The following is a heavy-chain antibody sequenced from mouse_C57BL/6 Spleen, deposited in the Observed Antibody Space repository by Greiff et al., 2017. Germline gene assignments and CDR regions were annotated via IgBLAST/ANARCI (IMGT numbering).Heavy chain of an antibody. J-gene: IGHJ2*01. V-gene: IGHV1-69*01. Sequence: VQLQQPGAELVMPGASVKLSCKASGYTFTSYWMHWVKQRPGQGLEWIGEIDPSASYTNYNQKFKGKSTLTVDKSSSTAYMQLSSLTSEDSAVYYCARSGALYYGGDYWGQGTTLTVSS. CDR3: ARSGALYYGGDY. CDR2: IDPSASYT. CDR1: GYTFTSYW. D-gene: IGHD1-1*01.